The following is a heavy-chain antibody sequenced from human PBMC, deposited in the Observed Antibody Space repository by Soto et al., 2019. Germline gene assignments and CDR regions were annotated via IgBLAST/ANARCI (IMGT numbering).Heavy chain of an antibody. J-gene: IGHJ4*02. Sequence: GASVKVSCKASGHTFAGHHMHWVRQAPGQGLEWMGYIDLDNDNRASAQKFQGRVTTTRDTSITTAYMELSGLRSDDTAVYYCGLEPTGTGGFDYWGQGTLVTVSS. D-gene: IGHD7-27*01. V-gene: IGHV1-2*02. CDR3: GLEPTGTGGFDY. CDR2: IDLDNDNR. CDR1: GHTFAGHH.